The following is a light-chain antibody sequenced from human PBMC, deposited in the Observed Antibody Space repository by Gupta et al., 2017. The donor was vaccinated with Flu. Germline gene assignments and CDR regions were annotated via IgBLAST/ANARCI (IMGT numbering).Light chain of an antibody. CDR2: AAS. CDR1: QSISSY. V-gene: IGKV1-39*01. J-gene: IGKJ2*01. CDR3: QQSYSTPYT. Sequence: DIHIIQSPSSLSASVGDRVTITCRASQSISSYLNWYQQKPGKAPKLLIYAASSLQSGVPSRFSGSGSGTDFTLTISSLQPEDFATYYCQQSYSTPYTFGQGTKMEIK.